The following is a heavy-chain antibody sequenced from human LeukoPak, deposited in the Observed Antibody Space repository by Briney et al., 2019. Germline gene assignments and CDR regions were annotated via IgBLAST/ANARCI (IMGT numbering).Heavy chain of an antibody. CDR1: GCTFSSYA. V-gene: IGHV1-69*06. Sequence: SVKLSCKASGCTFSSYAISWVRQAPGQGLEWMGGIIPIVGTANYAQKFQGRVTITADKPTSTAYMKLSSQRSEDTAVYYCARGEVIAAAGRGAIDYWVQGSLVTVSS. CDR3: ARGEVIAAAGRGAIDY. D-gene: IGHD6-13*01. J-gene: IGHJ4*02. CDR2: IIPIVGTA.